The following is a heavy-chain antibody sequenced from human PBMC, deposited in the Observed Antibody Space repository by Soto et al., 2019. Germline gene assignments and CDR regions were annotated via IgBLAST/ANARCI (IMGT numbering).Heavy chain of an antibody. V-gene: IGHV3-9*01. J-gene: IGHJ6*02. D-gene: IGHD3-3*01. CDR2: ISWNSGSI. CDR1: GFTFDDYA. CDR3: AKDMGEYDFWSGYSGYYGMDV. Sequence: GGSLRLSCAASGFTFDDYAMHWVRQAPGKGLEWVSGISWNSGSIGYADSVKGRFTISRDNAKNSLYLQMNSLRAEDTALYYCAKDMGEYDFWSGYSGYYGMDVWGQGTTVTVSS.